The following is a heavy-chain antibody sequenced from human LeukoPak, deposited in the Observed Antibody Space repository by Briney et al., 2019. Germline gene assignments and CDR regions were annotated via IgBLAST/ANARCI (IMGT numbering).Heavy chain of an antibody. V-gene: IGHV5-51*01. CDR1: GYSFTSYW. Sequence: GESLKISCKGSGYSFTSYWIGWVRQMPGKGLEWMGIIYPVDSDTRYSPSFQGQVTISADKSISTAYLQWSSLKASDTAMYYCARSRYCSGDSCFGVGWFDPWGQGTLVTVSS. D-gene: IGHD2-15*01. CDR3: ARSRYCSGDSCFGVGWFDP. J-gene: IGHJ5*02. CDR2: IYPVDSDT.